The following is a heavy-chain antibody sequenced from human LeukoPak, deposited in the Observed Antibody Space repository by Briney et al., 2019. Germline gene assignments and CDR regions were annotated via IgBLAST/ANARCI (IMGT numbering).Heavy chain of an antibody. CDR3: AREKGTNSYGLDY. CDR1: GFTFNNYW. V-gene: IGHV3-7*01. Sequence: GGSLRLSCAVSGFTFNNYWMSWVRQAPGKGLEWVANIKQDGSEKYYVDSVKGRFTISRDNAKNSLYLQMNSLRAEDTAVYYCAREKGTNSYGLDYWGQGTLVTVSS. J-gene: IGHJ4*02. CDR2: IKQDGSEK. D-gene: IGHD5-18*01.